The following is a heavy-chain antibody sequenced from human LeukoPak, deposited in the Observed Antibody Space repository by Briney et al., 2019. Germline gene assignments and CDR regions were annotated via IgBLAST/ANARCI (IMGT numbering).Heavy chain of an antibody. D-gene: IGHD6-13*01. Sequence: GGSLRLSCAASGFTFSSYAMHWVRQAPGKGLEWVAVISYDGSNKYYADSVKGRFTISRDNSKNTLYLQMNSLRAEDTAVYYCARVGYSSSWSMDVWGQGTTVTVSS. J-gene: IGHJ6*02. V-gene: IGHV3-30-3*01. CDR3: ARVGYSSSWSMDV. CDR1: GFTFSSYA. CDR2: ISYDGSNK.